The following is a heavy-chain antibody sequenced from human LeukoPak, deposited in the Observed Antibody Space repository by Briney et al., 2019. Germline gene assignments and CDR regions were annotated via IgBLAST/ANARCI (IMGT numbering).Heavy chain of an antibody. J-gene: IGHJ4*02. CDR1: GFTFSSYW. CDR3: ARDLGYYGSVPFDY. CDR2: IKQDGSEK. V-gene: IGHV3-7*01. Sequence: GGSLRLSCAASGFTFSSYWMSWVRQAPGKGLEWVANIKQDGSEKYYVDSVKGRFTISRDNAKNSLYLQMNSLRAEDTAVYYCARDLGYYGSVPFDYWGQGTLVTVSS. D-gene: IGHD3-10*01.